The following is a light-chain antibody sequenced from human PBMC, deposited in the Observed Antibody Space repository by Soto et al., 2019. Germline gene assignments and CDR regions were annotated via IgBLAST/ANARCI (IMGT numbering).Light chain of an antibody. CDR1: TSNIGSNT. Sequence: QSALAQPPSASGTPGQRVTISCSGGTSNIGSNTVNWYHQLPGTAPQLLIYGNNQRPSGVPYRFSGSKSGTSASLAICGNQSEDGADYYFPTWDDSIDNDVFGTGTQVTVL. CDR3: PTWDDSIDNDV. J-gene: IGLJ1*01. V-gene: IGLV1-44*01. CDR2: GNN.